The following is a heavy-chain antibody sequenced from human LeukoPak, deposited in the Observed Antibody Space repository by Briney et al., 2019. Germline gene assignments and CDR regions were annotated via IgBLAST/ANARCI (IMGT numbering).Heavy chain of an antibody. V-gene: IGHV3-21*01. CDR2: ISSSSSSI. Sequence: KAGGSLILFCAASGFTFSSYTMNWVRQAPGKGLEWVSSISSSSSSIYYADSVKGRFTISRDNAKKSLYLQMDSLRAEDTAVYYCARGGGRQQLPYFDYWGQGTLVTVSS. CDR3: ARGGGRQQLPYFDY. D-gene: IGHD6-13*01. CDR1: GFTFSSYT. J-gene: IGHJ4*02.